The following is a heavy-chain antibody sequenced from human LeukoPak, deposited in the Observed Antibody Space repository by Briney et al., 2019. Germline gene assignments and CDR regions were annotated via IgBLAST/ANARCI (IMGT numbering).Heavy chain of an antibody. CDR2: ISYDGSNK. Sequence: PGRSLRLSCAASGFTFSSYAMHWVRQAPGKGLKWVAVISYDGSNKYYADSVKGRFTISRDNSKNTLYLQMSSLRAEDTAVYYCARMTTGASWGQGTLVTVSS. CDR3: ARMTTGAS. CDR1: GFTFSSYA. J-gene: IGHJ5*02. V-gene: IGHV3-30-3*01. D-gene: IGHD4-11*01.